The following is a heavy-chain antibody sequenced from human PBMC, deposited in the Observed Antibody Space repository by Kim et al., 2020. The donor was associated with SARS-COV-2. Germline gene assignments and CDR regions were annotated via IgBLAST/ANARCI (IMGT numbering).Heavy chain of an antibody. J-gene: IGHJ3*02. CDR3: ASSQDQYYYDSSGHTDAFDI. CDR2: IYSGGST. V-gene: IGHV3-53*01. D-gene: IGHD3-22*01. CDR1: GFTVSSNY. Sequence: GGSLRLSCAASGFTVSSNYMSWVRQAPGKGLEWVSVIYSGGSTYYADSVKGRFTISRDNSKNTLYLQMNSLRAEDTAVYYCASSQDQYYYDSSGHTDAFDIWGQGTMVTVSS.